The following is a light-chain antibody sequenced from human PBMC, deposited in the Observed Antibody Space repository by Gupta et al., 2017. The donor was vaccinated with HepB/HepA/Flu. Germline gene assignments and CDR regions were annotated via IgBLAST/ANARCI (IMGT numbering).Light chain of an antibody. Sequence: QSVLTQPPSVSGAPGQRVTISCTGSSSNIGAGYDVHWYQQLPGTAPKLLIYDNNNRPSGVPDRFSGSKSATSASLAITGLQAEDEADYYCQSYDNSLSGLYVFGTGTKVTVL. CDR3: QSYDNSLSGLYV. CDR1: SSNIGAGYD. V-gene: IGLV1-40*01. J-gene: IGLJ1*01. CDR2: DNN.